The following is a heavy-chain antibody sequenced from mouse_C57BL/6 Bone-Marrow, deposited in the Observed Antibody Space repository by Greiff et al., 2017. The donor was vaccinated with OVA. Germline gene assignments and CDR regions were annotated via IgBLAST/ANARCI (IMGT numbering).Heavy chain of an antibody. CDR3: ARSKGYYGSSYFGY. V-gene: IGHV1-64*01. J-gene: IGHJ2*01. Sequence: QQSGAELVKPGASVKLSCKASGYTFTSYWMHWVKQRPGHGLEWIGMIHPNSGSTNYNEKFKSKETLTVDKSSSTAYMQLSSLSSEDSAFYYCARSKGYYGSSYFGYWGQGTTLTVSS. CDR1: GYTFTSYW. CDR2: IHPNSGST. D-gene: IGHD1-1*01.